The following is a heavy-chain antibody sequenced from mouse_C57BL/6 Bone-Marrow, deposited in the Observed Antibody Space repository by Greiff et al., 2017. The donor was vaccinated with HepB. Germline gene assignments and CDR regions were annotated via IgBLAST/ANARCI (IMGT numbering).Heavy chain of an antibody. Sequence: VQLQQSGAELVKPGASVKISCKASGYAFSSYWMNWVKQRPGKGLEWIGQIYPGDGDTNYNGKFKGKATLTADKSSSTAYMQLSSLTSEDSAVYFCARSDSSGSAFAYWGQGTLVTVSA. CDR2: IYPGDGDT. CDR1: GYAFSSYW. J-gene: IGHJ3*01. V-gene: IGHV1-80*01. CDR3: ARSDSSGSAFAY. D-gene: IGHD3-2*02.